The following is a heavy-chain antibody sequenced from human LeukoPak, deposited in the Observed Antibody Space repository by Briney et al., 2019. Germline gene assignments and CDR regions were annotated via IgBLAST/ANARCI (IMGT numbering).Heavy chain of an antibody. J-gene: IGHJ4*02. CDR1: GYTFTNYA. V-gene: IGHV1-69*13. CDR2: IIPIFGTA. D-gene: IGHD3-22*01. CDR3: ASRLYYYDSSGYCPFDY. Sequence: SVKVSCKASGYTFTNYAINWVRQAPGQGLEWMGGIIPIFGTANYAQKFQGRVTITADESTSTAYMELSSLRSEDTAVYYCASRLYYYDSSGYCPFDYWGQGTLVTVSS.